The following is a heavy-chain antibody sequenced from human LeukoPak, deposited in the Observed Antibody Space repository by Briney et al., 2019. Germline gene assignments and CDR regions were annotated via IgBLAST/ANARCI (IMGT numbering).Heavy chain of an antibody. Sequence: ASXXVSCKASGGTFISYAISWVRQAPGQGLEWMGGIIPIFGTANYAQKFQGRVTINTDKYTRKDYMELSSLRSEDTAVYYCAREGGYGDYESWGQGTLVTVSS. CDR2: IIPIFGTA. CDR3: AREGGYGDYES. CDR1: GGTFISYA. D-gene: IGHD4-17*01. J-gene: IGHJ5*02. V-gene: IGHV1-69*05.